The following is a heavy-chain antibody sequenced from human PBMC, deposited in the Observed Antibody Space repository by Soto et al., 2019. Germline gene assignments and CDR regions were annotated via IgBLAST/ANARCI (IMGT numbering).Heavy chain of an antibody. Sequence: QVQVVQSGDEVKKPGASVKVSCKASGYTFTNYGFSWVRQAPGQGLEWMGGISGYNGNTKYAEKFQGRVTMTTDTSTSTAHMDLSSLRSDDTAVYYCAREGQATYYYTGMDVWGQGTAVTVSS. CDR3: AREGQATYYYTGMDV. CDR1: GYTFTNYG. CDR2: ISGYNGNT. J-gene: IGHJ6*02. V-gene: IGHV1-18*01.